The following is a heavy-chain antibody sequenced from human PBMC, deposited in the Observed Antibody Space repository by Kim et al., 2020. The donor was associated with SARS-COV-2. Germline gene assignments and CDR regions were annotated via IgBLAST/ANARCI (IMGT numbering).Heavy chain of an antibody. Sequence: QSRFTISRDNSKNAPYLQMDRLRPEDTAVYYCAKSGTTMVRFFDYYGMDVWGQGTTVTVSS. J-gene: IGHJ6*02. D-gene: IGHD3-10*01. V-gene: IGHV3-30*02. CDR3: AKSGTTMVRFFDYYGMDV.